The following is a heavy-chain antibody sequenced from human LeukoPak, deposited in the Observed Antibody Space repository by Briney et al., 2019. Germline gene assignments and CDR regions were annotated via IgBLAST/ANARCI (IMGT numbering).Heavy chain of an antibody. CDR2: ISSSSSYI. J-gene: IGHJ4*02. CDR3: ARDRGYSSGWFDY. D-gene: IGHD6-19*01. V-gene: IGHV3-21*01. Sequence: NPGGSLRLSCAASGFTFSSYSMNWVRQAPGKGLEWVSSISSSSSYIYYADSVKGRFTISGDNAKNSLYLQMNSLRAEDTAVYYCARDRGYSSGWFDYWGQGTLVTVSS. CDR1: GFTFSSYS.